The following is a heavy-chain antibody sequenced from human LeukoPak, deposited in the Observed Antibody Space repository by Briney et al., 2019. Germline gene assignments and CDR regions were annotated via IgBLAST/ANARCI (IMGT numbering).Heavy chain of an antibody. CDR1: GFSLSSRGVG. Sequence: SGPTLVKPTHTLTLTCTFSGFSLSSRGVGVRWIRHPPGKALEWLSLVYWDDDKRYSPSLKSRLTITKDTSKNQVVLTMTNLDPVDTATYYCARVPNYYDSSGLRFDYWGQGTLVTVSS. D-gene: IGHD3-22*01. J-gene: IGHJ4*02. V-gene: IGHV2-5*02. CDR3: ARVPNYYDSSGLRFDY. CDR2: VYWDDDK.